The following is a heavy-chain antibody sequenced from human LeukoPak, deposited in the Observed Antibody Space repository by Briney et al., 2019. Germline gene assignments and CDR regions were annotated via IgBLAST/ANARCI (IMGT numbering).Heavy chain of an antibody. CDR2: TNPNSGGT. V-gene: IGHV1-2*02. CDR3: ARGFSYSDY. Sequence: WVRQAPGQGLEWMGWTNPNSGGTNYAQKFQGRVTMTTDTSISTAYMELSSLISDDTAVYYCARGFSYSDYWGQGTLVTVSS. J-gene: IGHJ4*02.